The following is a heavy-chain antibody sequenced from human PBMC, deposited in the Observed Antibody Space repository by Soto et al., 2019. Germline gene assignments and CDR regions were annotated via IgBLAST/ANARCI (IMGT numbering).Heavy chain of an antibody. J-gene: IGHJ4*02. Sequence: EFQLVESGGGLVQPGGSVRLSCATSGFTFSASSMHWVRQASGKGLEWLGRIRSKANNYATVYSELVKGRHIISRDDSKDTMFLQMNNLRTEETAMYYCAIEGAGFGYWGQGTLVTVPS. CDR3: AIEGAGFGY. CDR2: IRSKANNYAT. V-gene: IGHV3-73*01. D-gene: IGHD1-26*01. CDR1: GFTFSASS.